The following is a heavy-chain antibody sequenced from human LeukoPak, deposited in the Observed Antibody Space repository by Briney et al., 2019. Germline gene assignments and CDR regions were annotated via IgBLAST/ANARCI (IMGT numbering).Heavy chain of an antibody. J-gene: IGHJ6*03. CDR1: GYTFTSYD. V-gene: IGHV1-8*03. CDR2: MNPNSCNT. Sequence: GASVTVSCKASGYTFTSYDINWVRQATGQGLEWMGWMNPNSCNTGYAQKFQGRVTHTRNTSISAVYMALSSLRAEGTAVCYFPRGGYSYGDYYYYYMDVWGKGTTVTVSS. D-gene: IGHD5-18*01. CDR3: PRGGYSYGDYYYYYMDV.